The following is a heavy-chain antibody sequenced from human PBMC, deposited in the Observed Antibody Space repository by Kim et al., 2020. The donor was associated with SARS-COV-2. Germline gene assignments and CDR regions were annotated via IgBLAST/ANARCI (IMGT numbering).Heavy chain of an antibody. V-gene: IGHV3-30*07. J-gene: IGHJ4*02. Sequence: GRFTISRDNSKNTLYLQMNSLRAEDTAVYYCARSPYYDSSGYYYFGYFDYWGQGTLVTVSS. CDR3: ARSPYYDSSGYYYFGYFDY. D-gene: IGHD3-22*01.